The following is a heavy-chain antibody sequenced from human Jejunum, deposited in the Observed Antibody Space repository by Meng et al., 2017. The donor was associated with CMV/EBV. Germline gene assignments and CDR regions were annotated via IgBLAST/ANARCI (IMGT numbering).Heavy chain of an antibody. V-gene: IGHV1-18*01. CDR3: ARVEVGITSGDY. J-gene: IGHJ4*02. CDR2: ISAYNGNT. D-gene: IGHD1-26*01. Sequence: QAQLVQSGVGMKTPAPSLKCSCKGAGYTFTNYGMSWVRQSPGQGLEWMGWISAYNGNTNYAQTLQGRVTMTTDTSTSTAYMELRSLRSDDTAVYYCARVEVGITSGDYWGQGTLVTVSS. CDR1: GYTFTNYG.